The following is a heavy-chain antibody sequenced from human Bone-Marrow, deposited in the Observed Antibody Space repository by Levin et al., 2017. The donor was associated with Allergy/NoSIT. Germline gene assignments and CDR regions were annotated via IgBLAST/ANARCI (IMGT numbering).Heavy chain of an antibody. D-gene: IGHD3-16*01. Sequence: GGSLRLSCAASGFTFNNYGMTWVRQAPGKGLQWVSAISRSGDSTDYADFVRGRFTISRDNFKNTFHLQMDSLRPEDTALYYCVRGSTAPDYWGQGTLVTVSS. CDR1: GFTFNNYG. V-gene: IGHV3-23*01. J-gene: IGHJ4*02. CDR2: ISRSGDST. CDR3: VRGSTAPDY.